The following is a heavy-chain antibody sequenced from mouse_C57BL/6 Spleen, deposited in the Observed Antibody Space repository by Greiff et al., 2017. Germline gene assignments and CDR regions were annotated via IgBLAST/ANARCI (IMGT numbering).Heavy chain of an antibody. D-gene: IGHD4-1*01. CDR2: IWSGGST. CDR1: GFSLTSYG. V-gene: IGHV2-2*01. CDR3: ARGFPSGTLGY. J-gene: IGHJ2*01. Sequence: VKVVESGPGLVQPSQSLSITCTVSGFSLTSYGVHWVRQSPGKGLEWLGVIWSGGSTDYNAAFISRLSISKDNSKSQVFFKMNSLQADDTAIYYCARGFPSGTLGYWGQGTTLTVSS.